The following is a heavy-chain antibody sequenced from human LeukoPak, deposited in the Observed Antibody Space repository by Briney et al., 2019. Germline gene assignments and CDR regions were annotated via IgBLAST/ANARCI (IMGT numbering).Heavy chain of an antibody. CDR1: GFTFSSYW. Sequence: HLGGSLRLYCAASGFTFSSYWMSWVRQAPGKGLEWVSLISWDGGSTYYADSVKGRFTISRDNSKNSLYLQMNSLRAEDTALYYCAKDRLPRSGYDYSPDYWGQGTLVTVSS. CDR2: ISWDGGST. D-gene: IGHD5-12*01. V-gene: IGHV3-43D*03. CDR3: AKDRLPRSGYDYSPDY. J-gene: IGHJ4*02.